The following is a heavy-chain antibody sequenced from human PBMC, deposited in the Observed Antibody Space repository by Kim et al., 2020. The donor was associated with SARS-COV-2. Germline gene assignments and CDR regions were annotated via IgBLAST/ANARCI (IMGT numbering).Heavy chain of an antibody. J-gene: IGHJ5*02. CDR3: ARGATLP. V-gene: IGHV1-8*03. Sequence: SGNTGYAQKFQGIITITRNTSISTAYMELSSLRSEDTAVYYCARGATLPWGQGTLVTVSS. CDR2: SGNT.